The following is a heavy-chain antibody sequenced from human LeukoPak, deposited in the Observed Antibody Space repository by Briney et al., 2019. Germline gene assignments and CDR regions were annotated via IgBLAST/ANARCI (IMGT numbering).Heavy chain of an antibody. CDR1: GGIFSSYA. D-gene: IGHD3-10*01. Sequence: SVKVSCKASGGIFSSYAISWVRQAPGQGLEWMGRIIPIFGTANYAQKFQGRVTITTDESTSTAYMELSSLRSEDTAVYYCARDRLIWFGESLSYYYYMDVWGKGTTVTVSS. CDR2: IIPIFGTA. V-gene: IGHV1-69*05. J-gene: IGHJ6*03. CDR3: ARDRLIWFGESLSYYYYMDV.